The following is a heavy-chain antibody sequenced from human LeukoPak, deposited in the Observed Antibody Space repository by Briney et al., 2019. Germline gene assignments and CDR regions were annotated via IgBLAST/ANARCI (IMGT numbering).Heavy chain of an antibody. V-gene: IGHV3-23*01. CDR3: AKRGVVIRVILVGFHREAYYFDS. Sequence: GGSLRLSCAVSGITLSNYGMTWVRQAPGKGLEWVAGISGSGGSTNYAGSVKGRFTISRDSPKNTLFLQMNSLRAEDTAVYFCAKRGVVIRVILVGFHREAYYFDSWGQGALVTVSS. CDR2: ISGSGGST. CDR1: GITLSNYG. D-gene: IGHD2-21*01. J-gene: IGHJ4*02.